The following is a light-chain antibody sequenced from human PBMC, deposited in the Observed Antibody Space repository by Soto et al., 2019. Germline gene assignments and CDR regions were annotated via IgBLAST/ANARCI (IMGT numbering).Light chain of an antibody. CDR2: GAS. CDR3: RQSATSPRT. CDR1: QTVGNNY. V-gene: IGKV3-20*01. Sequence: EIVLTQSPGTLSLSPGERATLSCRASQTVGNNYLDWYQQKPGQAPRLLIYGASSRATVIPDRFSGSGSGTDFTLTISRLEPEDFGVYYCRQSATSPRTFGQGTKVEIK. J-gene: IGKJ1*01.